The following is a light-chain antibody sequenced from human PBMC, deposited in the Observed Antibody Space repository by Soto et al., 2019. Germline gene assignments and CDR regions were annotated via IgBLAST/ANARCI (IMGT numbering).Light chain of an antibody. CDR1: QSIRNW. CDR2: DAS. J-gene: IGKJ1*01. Sequence: DIQMTQSPSTLSASVLDIVTITCLASQSIRNWLAWYQQKPGKVPKLLIYDASSLASGVPSRFSGSGSGTEFTLTISSLQPDDFATYYCQQYNDYWTFGQGTKVDI. V-gene: IGKV1-5*01. CDR3: QQYNDYWT.